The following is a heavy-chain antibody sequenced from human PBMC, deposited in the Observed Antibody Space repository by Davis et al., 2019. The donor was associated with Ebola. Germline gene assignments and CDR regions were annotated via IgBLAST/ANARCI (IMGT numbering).Heavy chain of an antibody. Sequence: PGGSLRLSCVVSGTPFDNYWMNWVRQAPGKGLEWVSTISDRSEHTHYADSVKGRFTISRDDSKNTVFLHMNTLRAEDTAIYYCTTRLVNHFGYWGQGTLVTVSS. CDR1: GTPFDNYW. D-gene: IGHD6-19*01. CDR2: ISDRSEHT. CDR3: TTRLVNHFGY. J-gene: IGHJ4*02. V-gene: IGHV3-23*01.